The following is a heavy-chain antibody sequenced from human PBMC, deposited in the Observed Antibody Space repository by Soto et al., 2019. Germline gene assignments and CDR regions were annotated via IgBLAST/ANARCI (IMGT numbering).Heavy chain of an antibody. V-gene: IGHV3-23*01. D-gene: IGHD3-22*01. CDR3: AKDHYYDSSGYPSINWYFDL. CDR2: ISGSGGST. CDR1: GFTFSSYA. Sequence: EVQLLESGGGLVQPGGSLRLSCAASGFTFSSYAMSWVRQAPGKGLEWVSVISGSGGSTYYADSVKGRFTISRDNSKNTLYLQMNSLRAEYTAVYYCAKDHYYDSSGYPSINWYFDLWGRGTLVTVSS. J-gene: IGHJ2*01.